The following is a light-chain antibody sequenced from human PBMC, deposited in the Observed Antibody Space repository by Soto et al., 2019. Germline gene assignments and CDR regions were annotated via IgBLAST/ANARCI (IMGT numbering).Light chain of an antibody. CDR1: QSVANSY. J-gene: IGKJ5*01. CDR2: ATS. V-gene: IGKV3D-15*01. Sequence: EIVLTQSPGTLSLSPGERATLSCRASQSVANSYLAWHEQKPGQAPRLVIYATSKRASGIPDRFSGSGSGTDFTLTISSLQSEDFAVYYCQQYNNWPPITFGQGTRLEIK. CDR3: QQYNNWPPIT.